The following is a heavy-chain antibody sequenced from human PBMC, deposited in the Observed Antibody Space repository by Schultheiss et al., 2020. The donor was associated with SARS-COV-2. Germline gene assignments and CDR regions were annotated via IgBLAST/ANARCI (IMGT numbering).Heavy chain of an antibody. CDR2: IYYSGST. Sequence: SETLSLTCTVSGGSISSGDYYWSWIRQPPGKGLEWIGYIYYSGSTYYNPSLKSRVTISVDTSKNQFSLKLSSVTAADTAVYYCARSEVLLWFGELLRGEEWFDYWGQGTLVTVSS. CDR1: GGSISSGDYY. J-gene: IGHJ4*02. D-gene: IGHD3-10*01. CDR3: ARSEVLLWFGELLRGEEWFDY. V-gene: IGHV4-30-4*01.